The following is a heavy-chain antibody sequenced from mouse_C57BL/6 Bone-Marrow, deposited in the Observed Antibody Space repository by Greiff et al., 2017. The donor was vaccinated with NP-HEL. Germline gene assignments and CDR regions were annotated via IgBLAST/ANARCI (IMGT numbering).Heavy chain of an antibody. J-gene: IGHJ4*01. CDR1: GYTFTSYW. CDR3: ARFGSSSRNAMDY. Sequence: QVQLQQSGAELAKPGASVKLSCKASGYTFTSYWMHWVKQRPGQGLEWIGDINPSSGYTKYNQKFKDKATLTADKSSSTAYMQLSSLTYEDSAVYYCARFGSSSRNAMDYWGQGTSVTVSS. V-gene: IGHV1-7*01. D-gene: IGHD1-1*01. CDR2: INPSSGYT.